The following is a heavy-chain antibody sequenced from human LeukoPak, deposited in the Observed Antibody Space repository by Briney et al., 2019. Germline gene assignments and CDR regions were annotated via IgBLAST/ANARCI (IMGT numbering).Heavy chain of an antibody. V-gene: IGHV4-4*07. CDR3: ARDTALGRAFDI. CDR2: IYTSGST. Sequence: SETLSLTCTVSGGCISSYYWSWIRQPAGKGLEWIGRIYTSGSTNYNPSLKSRVTMSVDTSKNQFSLKLSSVTAADTAVYYCARDTALGRAFDIWGQGTMVTVSS. D-gene: IGHD7-27*01. J-gene: IGHJ3*02. CDR1: GGCISSYY.